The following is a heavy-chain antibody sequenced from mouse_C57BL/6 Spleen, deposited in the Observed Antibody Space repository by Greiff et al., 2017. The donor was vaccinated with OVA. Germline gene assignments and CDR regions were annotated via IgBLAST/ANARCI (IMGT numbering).Heavy chain of an antibody. V-gene: IGHV5-9-1*02. CDR2: ISSGGDYI. J-gene: IGHJ3*01. D-gene: IGHD1-1*01. CDR1: GFTFSSYA. CDR3: TREGAYYGSSYFAY. Sequence: EVKLVESGEGLVKPGGSLKLSCAASGFTFSSYAMSWVRQTPEKRLEWVAYISSGGDYIYYADTVKGRFTISRDNARNTLYLQMSSLKSEDTAMYYCTREGAYYGSSYFAYWGQGTLVTVSA.